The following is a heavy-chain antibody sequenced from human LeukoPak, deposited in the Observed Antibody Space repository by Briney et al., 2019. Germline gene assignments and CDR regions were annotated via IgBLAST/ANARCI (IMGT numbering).Heavy chain of an antibody. CDR3: ARLIWLGAGTTVPAFDI. D-gene: IGHD1-1*01. J-gene: IGHJ3*02. CDR2: IYYSGST. CDR1: GGSISSGNYH. V-gene: IGHV4-39*07. Sequence: SETLSLTCTVSGGSISSGNYHWAWIRQPPGKGLEWIGSIYYSGSTYYNPSLKSRVTISVDTSKNQFSLKLSSVTAADTAVYYCARLIWLGAGTTVPAFDIWGQGTMVTVSS.